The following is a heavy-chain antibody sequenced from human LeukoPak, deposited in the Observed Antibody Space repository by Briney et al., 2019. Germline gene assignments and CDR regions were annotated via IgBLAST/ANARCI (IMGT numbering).Heavy chain of an antibody. J-gene: IGHJ4*02. CDR3: ARTWEEYYFDY. Sequence: GGSLRLSCAASGFTFSSYAMHWVRQAPGKGLEWVAVISYDGSNKYYADSVKGRFTISRDSSKNTLYLQMNSLRAEDTAVYYCARTWEEYYFDYWGQGTLVTVSS. CDR1: GFTFSSYA. V-gene: IGHV3-30*04. D-gene: IGHD1-26*01. CDR2: ISYDGSNK.